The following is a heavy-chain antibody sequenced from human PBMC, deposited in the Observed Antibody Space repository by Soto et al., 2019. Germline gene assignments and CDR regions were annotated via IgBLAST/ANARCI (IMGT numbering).Heavy chain of an antibody. CDR3: ARGDTAMVYYYYYYGMDV. J-gene: IGHJ6*02. Sequence: SVKVSCKASGGTFSSYAISWVRQAPGQGLEWMGGIIPIFGTANYAQKFQGGVTITADESTSTAYMGLSSLRSEDTAVYYCARGDTAMVYYYYYYGMDVWGQGTTVTVSS. V-gene: IGHV1-69*13. CDR2: IIPIFGTA. CDR1: GGTFSSYA. D-gene: IGHD5-18*01.